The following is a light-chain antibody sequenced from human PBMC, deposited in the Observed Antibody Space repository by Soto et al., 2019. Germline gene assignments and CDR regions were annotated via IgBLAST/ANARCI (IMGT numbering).Light chain of an antibody. CDR3: QQYNNWPWT. V-gene: IGKV3-15*01. CDR2: VAS. J-gene: IGKJ1*01. CDR1: QSVSSN. Sequence: EIVMTQSPATLSVSPGERATLSCRASQSVSSNLPWYQQKPGQAPRLLIYVASTRATGIPARFSGSWSGTDITLTISSLQSEDSAVYYCQQYNNWPWTFGQRTKVEIK.